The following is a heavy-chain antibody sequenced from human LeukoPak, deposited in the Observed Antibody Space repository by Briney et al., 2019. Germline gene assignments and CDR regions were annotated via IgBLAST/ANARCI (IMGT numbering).Heavy chain of an antibody. Sequence: PSETLSLTCTVSGGSISSYYWSWIRQPPGKGLEWIGYIYYSGSTNYNPSLKSRVTISVDTSKNQFSLKLSSVTAADTAVYYCARREGPNIAAAAKVPYNWFDPWGQGTLVTVSS. CDR2: IYYSGST. D-gene: IGHD6-13*01. J-gene: IGHJ5*02. V-gene: IGHV4-59*12. CDR1: GGSISSYY. CDR3: ARREGPNIAAAAKVPYNWFDP.